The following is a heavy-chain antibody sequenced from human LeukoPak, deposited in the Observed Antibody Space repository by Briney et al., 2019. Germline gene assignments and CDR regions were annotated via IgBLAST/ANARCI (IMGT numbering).Heavy chain of an antibody. V-gene: IGHV3-23*01. D-gene: IGHD6-25*01. CDR2: ISGSGAGT. J-gene: IGHJ4*02. CDR1: GFTFSSYA. CDR3: AKVKEAAKIDY. Sequence: GGSLRLSCAASGFTFSSYAMNWVRQAPGKGLEWVSAISGSGAGTYYADSVKGRFTISRDNSKNTLYLQMNSLRAEDTAVYYCAKVKEAAKIDYWGQGTLVTVSS.